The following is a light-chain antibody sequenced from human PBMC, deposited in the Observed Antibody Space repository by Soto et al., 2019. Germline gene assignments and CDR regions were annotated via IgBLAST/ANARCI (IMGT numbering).Light chain of an antibody. Sequence: DIQMTQSPSTLSASVGDIVTITCRASQSISSWLAWYQQKPGKAPKLLIYKASSLESGVPSRLSGSGSGTEFTLTISSLQPDDFATYYCQQYNSYLLTFGGGTKVEIK. J-gene: IGKJ4*01. CDR3: QQYNSYLLT. CDR1: QSISSW. V-gene: IGKV1-5*03. CDR2: KAS.